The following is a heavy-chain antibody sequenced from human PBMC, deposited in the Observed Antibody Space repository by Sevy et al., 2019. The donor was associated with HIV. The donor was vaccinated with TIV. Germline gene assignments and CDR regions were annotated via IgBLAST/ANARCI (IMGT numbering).Heavy chain of an antibody. V-gene: IGHV3-48*02. CDR2: ISSSSSTI. D-gene: IGHD3-10*01. J-gene: IGHJ6*02. CDR1: GFTFSSYS. Sequence: GGSLRLSCAASGFTFSSYSMNWVRQAPGKGLEWVSYISSSSSTIDYADSVKGRFTISRDNAKNSLYLQMNSLRDEDTAVYYCARGSGGANTAKDYYYYGMDVWGQGTTVTVSS. CDR3: ARGSGGANTAKDYYYYGMDV.